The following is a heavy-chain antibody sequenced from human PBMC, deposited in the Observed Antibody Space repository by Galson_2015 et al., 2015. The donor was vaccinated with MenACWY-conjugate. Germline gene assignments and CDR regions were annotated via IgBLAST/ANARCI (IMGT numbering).Heavy chain of an antibody. Sequence: ATLSLSCAVYGGSFSGYYWSWIRQPPGKGLEWIGEINHSGSTNYNPSLKSRVTISVDTSKNQFSLKLSSVTAADTAVYYCARAQGTTYPFDYWGQGTLVTVSS. CDR3: ARAQGTTYPFDY. D-gene: IGHD2/OR15-2a*01. CDR2: INHSGST. CDR1: GGSFSGYY. J-gene: IGHJ4*02. V-gene: IGHV4-34*01.